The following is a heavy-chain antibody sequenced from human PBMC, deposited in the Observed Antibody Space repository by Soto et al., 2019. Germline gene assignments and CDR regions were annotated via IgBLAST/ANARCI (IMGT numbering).Heavy chain of an antibody. CDR3: ARVWFGELWWFDP. CDR2: IYYSGST. CDR1: GGSISSYY. V-gene: IGHV4-59*01. J-gene: IGHJ5*02. D-gene: IGHD3-10*01. Sequence: SETLSLTCTVSGGSISSYYWSWIRQPPGKGLEWIGYIYYSGSTNYNPSLKSRVTISVDTSKNQFSLKLSSVTAADTAVYYCARVWFGELWWFDPWGQGTLVTV.